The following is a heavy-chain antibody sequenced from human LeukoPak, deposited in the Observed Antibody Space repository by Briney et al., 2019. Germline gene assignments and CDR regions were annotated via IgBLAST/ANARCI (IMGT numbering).Heavy chain of an antibody. J-gene: IGHJ1*01. V-gene: IGHV3-21*01. D-gene: IGHD1-26*01. CDR1: GFTFSSYS. Sequence: GGSLRLSCAASGFTFSSYSMNWVRQAPGKGLEWVSSIRSSSSYIYYADSVKGRFTISRDNAKNSLYLQMNSLRAEDTAVYYCARAPVGATTLGYFQHWGQGTLVTVSS. CDR3: ARAPVGATTLGYFQH. CDR2: IRSSSSYI.